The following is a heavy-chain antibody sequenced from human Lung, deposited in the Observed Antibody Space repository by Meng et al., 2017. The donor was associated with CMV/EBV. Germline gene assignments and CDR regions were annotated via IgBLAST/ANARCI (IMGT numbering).Heavy chain of an antibody. CDR1: GGTFSSYA. V-gene: IGHV1-69*10. CDR3: ARVHSSTSHYFDY. D-gene: IGHD2-2*01. J-gene: IGHJ4*02. CDR2: IIPILGIA. Sequence: SXXVSXKASGGTFSSYAISWVRQAPGQGLEWMGGIIPILGIANYAQKFQGKVTITADKSTSTAYMELSSLRSEDTAVYYCARVHSSTSHYFDYWRQGTLVTVSS.